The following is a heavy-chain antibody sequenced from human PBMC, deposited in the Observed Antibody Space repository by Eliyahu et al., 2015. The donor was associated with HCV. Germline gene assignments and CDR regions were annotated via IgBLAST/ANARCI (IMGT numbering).Heavy chain of an antibody. CDR2: NHSWWSP. Sequence: QVQLQQWGAGLLKPSETLSLTCAVYGGSFSGYYWSWIRQPPGKGLEWIGENHSWWSPHYTPSLKSRVTISVDTSKNQFSLKLSSVTAADTAVYYCARGVRGYSSFWGQGTLVTVSS. J-gene: IGHJ4*02. D-gene: IGHD5-18*01. CDR1: GGSFSGYY. V-gene: IGHV4-34*01. CDR3: ARGVRGYSSF.